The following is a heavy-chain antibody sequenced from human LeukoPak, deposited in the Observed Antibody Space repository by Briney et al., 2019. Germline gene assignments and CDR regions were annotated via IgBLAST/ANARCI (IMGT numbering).Heavy chain of an antibody. Sequence: GGSLRLSCAASGFTLSSYAMTWVRQAPGKGLEWVSTMNDSGGTTFYADSVKGRFTISRDNSKNILFLQINSLRAEDTAMYYCAGLYGGSYAYWGQGVLVTVSS. CDR1: GFTLSSYA. V-gene: IGHV3-23*01. CDR2: MNDSGGTT. J-gene: IGHJ4*02. CDR3: AGLYGGSYAY. D-gene: IGHD1-26*01.